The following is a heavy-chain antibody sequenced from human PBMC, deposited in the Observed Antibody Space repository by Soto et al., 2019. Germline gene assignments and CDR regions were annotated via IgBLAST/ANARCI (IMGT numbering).Heavy chain of an antibody. CDR2: IILFFGIA. J-gene: IGHJ5*02. D-gene: IGHD3-22*01. CDR3: AREIPTYYYDSSGYR. Sequence: SVKVSCKASGGTFSSYTISWVRQAPGQGLEWMGRIILFFGIANYAQKFQGRVTITADKSTSTAYMELSSLRSEDTAVYYCAREIPTYYYDSSGYRWGQGTLVTVSS. V-gene: IGHV1-69*04. CDR1: GGTFSSYT.